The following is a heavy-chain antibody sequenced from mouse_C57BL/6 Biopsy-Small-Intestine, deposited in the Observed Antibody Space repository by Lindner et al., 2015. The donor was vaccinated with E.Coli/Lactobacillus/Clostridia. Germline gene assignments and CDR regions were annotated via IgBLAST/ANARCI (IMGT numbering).Heavy chain of an antibody. J-gene: IGHJ2*01. V-gene: IGHV2-6*01. CDR2: GLGCKK. Sequence: QLQESGPDLVQPSQTLSLTCTVSGFSVNHLWCSLGSPASRKGTGVGGNNGLGCKKYYNSALKSRLSISRDISKNQVFLKLSSLQTEDTAMYYCTRDNYGSDYWGQGTTLTVSS. D-gene: IGHD1-1*01. CDR1: GFSVNHLW. CDR3: TRDNYGSDY.